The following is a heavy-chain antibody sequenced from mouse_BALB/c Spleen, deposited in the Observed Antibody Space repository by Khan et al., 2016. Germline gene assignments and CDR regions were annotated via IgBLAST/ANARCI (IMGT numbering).Heavy chain of an antibody. V-gene: IGHV5-6*01. D-gene: IGHD2-14*01. CDR1: GFTFSSYG. CDR3: ARGKVRRYWYCDV. CDR2: ISSGGSYT. Sequence: EVELVESGGDLVKPGGSLKLSCAASGFTFSSYGMSWVRQTPDKRLEWVATISSGGSYTYYPDSVKGRFTISRDNAKNTLYLQMSSLKFEDTAMYYCARGKVRRYWYCDVWGAGTTVTVSS. J-gene: IGHJ1*01.